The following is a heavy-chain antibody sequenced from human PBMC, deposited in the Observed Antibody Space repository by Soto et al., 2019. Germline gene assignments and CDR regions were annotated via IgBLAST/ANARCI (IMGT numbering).Heavy chain of an antibody. Sequence: PGGSLRLSCAASGFTFSSYGLHWVRQAPGKGLEWVAVISYDGSNKYYADSVKGRFTISRDNSKNTLYLQMNSLRAEDTAVYYCAKERRCSSTSCRYSDYWGQGTLVTVSS. V-gene: IGHV3-30*18. CDR2: ISYDGSNK. J-gene: IGHJ4*02. D-gene: IGHD2-2*01. CDR1: GFTFSSYG. CDR3: AKERRCSSTSCRYSDY.